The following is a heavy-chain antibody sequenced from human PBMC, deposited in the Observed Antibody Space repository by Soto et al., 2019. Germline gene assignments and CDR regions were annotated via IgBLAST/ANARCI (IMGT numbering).Heavy chain of an antibody. CDR3: TNERYNWNYYYYYGMDV. CDR1: GFTFSGSA. J-gene: IGHJ6*02. Sequence: GGSLRLSCAASGFTFSGSAMHWVRQASGKGLEWVGRIRSKANSYATAYAASVEGRSTISRDDSKNTAYLQMNSLKTEDTAVYYCTNERYNWNYYYYYGMDVWGQGTTVTVSS. CDR2: IRSKANSYAT. V-gene: IGHV3-73*01. D-gene: IGHD1-20*01.